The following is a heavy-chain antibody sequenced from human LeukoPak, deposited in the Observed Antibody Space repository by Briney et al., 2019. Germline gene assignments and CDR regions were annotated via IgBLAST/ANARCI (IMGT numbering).Heavy chain of an antibody. V-gene: IGHV4-39*01. CDR3: ARVYRAATGSLGDY. CDR1: GGSITSSSYY. CDR2: VYYSGST. D-gene: IGHD6-13*01. Sequence: MTSETLSLTCTVSGGSITSSSYYWGWIRQPPGKGLEWIGSVYYSGSTYYNLSLKSRVTMSVDTSKNQFSLKLSSVTAADTAVYYCARVYRAATGSLGDYWGQGTLVTVSS. J-gene: IGHJ4*02.